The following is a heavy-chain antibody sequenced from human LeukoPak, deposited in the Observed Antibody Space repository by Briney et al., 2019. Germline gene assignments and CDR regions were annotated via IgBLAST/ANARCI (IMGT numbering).Heavy chain of an antibody. J-gene: IGHJ4*02. V-gene: IGHV4-59*08. CDR1: GGSISSFH. CDR2: IYYSGST. Sequence: SETLSLTCTVSGGSISSFHWSWVRQPPGKGLECIGYIYYSGSTDYNPSLKSRVTISVDTSKNQFSLRLRSVTAADTAVYYCARRFGWDSFDYWGQGTLVTVSS. D-gene: IGHD1-26*01. CDR3: ARRFGWDSFDY.